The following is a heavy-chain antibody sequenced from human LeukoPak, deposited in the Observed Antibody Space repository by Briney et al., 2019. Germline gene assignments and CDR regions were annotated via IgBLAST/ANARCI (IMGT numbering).Heavy chain of an antibody. V-gene: IGHV3-66*01. D-gene: IGHD3-10*01. Sequence: GGSLRLSCAASGFTFSSYALSWVRQAPGRGLEWVSVIYSGGSTYYADSVKGRFTISRHNSKNTLYLQMNSLRAEDTAVYYCAREDLTMGVVHLDNWGQRTLVTVSS. CDR1: GFTFSSYA. CDR3: AREDLTMGVVHLDN. CDR2: IYSGGST. J-gene: IGHJ4*02.